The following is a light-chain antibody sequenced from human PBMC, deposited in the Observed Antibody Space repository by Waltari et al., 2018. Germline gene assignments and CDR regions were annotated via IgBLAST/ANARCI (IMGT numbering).Light chain of an antibody. J-gene: IGLJ2*01. Sequence: QSVLTQPPSVSGAPGQRVTISCTGSSSNIGAGHDVHWYQQLPGTAPKLLIYANTDRPSGVPDRFSGSKSGTSASLASSGLQAEDEADYYCQSFDSSLTGSDVVFGGGTKLTVL. CDR2: ANT. CDR3: QSFDSSLTGSDVV. CDR1: SSNIGAGHD. V-gene: IGLV1-40*01.